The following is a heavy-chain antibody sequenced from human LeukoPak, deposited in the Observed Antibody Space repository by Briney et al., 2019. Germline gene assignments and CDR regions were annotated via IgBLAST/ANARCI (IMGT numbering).Heavy chain of an antibody. Sequence: KASETLSLTCAVYGGSFSGYYWSWIRQPPGKGLEWIGEINHSGSTNYNPSLKSRVTISVDTSKNQFSLKLTSVTAADTAVYYCARPLGQGNEYGMDVWGQGTTVTVSS. D-gene: IGHD1-1*01. CDR1: GGSFSGYY. CDR2: INHSGST. V-gene: IGHV4-34*01. J-gene: IGHJ6*02. CDR3: ARPLGQGNEYGMDV.